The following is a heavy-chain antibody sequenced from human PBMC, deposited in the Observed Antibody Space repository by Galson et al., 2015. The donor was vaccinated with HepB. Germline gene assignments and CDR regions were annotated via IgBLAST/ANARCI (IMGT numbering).Heavy chain of an antibody. CDR1: GFTFSSYG. V-gene: IGHV3-30*18. CDR3: AKDDTGSSGWYKDYYYYGMDV. CDR2: ISYDGSNK. J-gene: IGHJ6*02. Sequence: SLRLSCAASGFTFSSYGMHWVRQAPGKGLEWVAVISYDGSNKYYADSVKGRFTISRDNSKNTLYLQMNSLRAEDTAVYYCAKDDTGSSGWYKDYYYYGMDVWGQGTTVTVSS. D-gene: IGHD6-19*01.